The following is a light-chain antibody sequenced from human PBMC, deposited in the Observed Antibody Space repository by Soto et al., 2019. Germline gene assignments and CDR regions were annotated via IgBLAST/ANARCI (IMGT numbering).Light chain of an antibody. CDR1: QSIRSHY. V-gene: IGKV3-20*01. J-gene: IGKJ1*01. Sequence: EIVLTQSPGTLSLSPGERATLSCRASQSIRSHYLAWYQQKPGQAPRLLISGAHNRAPGIPDRFSGSEPGTDFTLRISRLEPEDFAVYYCQQYGSSVTFGQGTKVDIK. CDR2: GAH. CDR3: QQYGSSVT.